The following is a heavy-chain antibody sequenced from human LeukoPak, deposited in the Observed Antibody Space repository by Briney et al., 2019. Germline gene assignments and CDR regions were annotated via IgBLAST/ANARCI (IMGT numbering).Heavy chain of an antibody. CDR2: ISSSSSYI. J-gene: IGHJ3*02. Sequence: GGSLRLSCAASGFTFSDYYMSWIRQAPGKGLEWVSSISSSSSYIYYADSVKGRFTISRDNAKNSLYLQMNSLRAEDTAVYYCAREVTTDDAFDIWGQGTMVTVSS. V-gene: IGHV3-11*06. CDR3: AREVTTDDAFDI. D-gene: IGHD4-17*01. CDR1: GFTFSDYY.